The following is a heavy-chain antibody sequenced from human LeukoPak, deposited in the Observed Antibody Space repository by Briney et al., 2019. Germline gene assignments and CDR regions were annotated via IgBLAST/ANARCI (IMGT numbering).Heavy chain of an antibody. Sequence: GGSLRLSCAASGFTVSSKYMSWVRQAPGKGLEWVSVIYTGGTTYYADSVKGRFTISRDNSKNTVDLQMNSLRAEDTAVYYCARHLGYDSSHWGQGTLVTVSS. J-gene: IGHJ4*02. CDR1: GFTVSSKY. D-gene: IGHD2-15*01. CDR2: IYTGGTT. CDR3: ARHLGYDSSH. V-gene: IGHV3-66*04.